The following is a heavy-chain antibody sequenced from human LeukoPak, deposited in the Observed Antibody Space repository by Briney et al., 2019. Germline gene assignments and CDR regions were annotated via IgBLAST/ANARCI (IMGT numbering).Heavy chain of an antibody. V-gene: IGHV5-51*01. D-gene: IGHD1-26*01. J-gene: IGHJ4*02. CDR1: SYSFTSYW. CDR3: LRRVGLLPSWEFDY. CDR2: IYPGDSDT. Sequence: GASLQISCNASSYSFTSYWSGWVRQMPRKRLEWMGIIYPGDSDTSYYPYFQGQITISASKSITTTYLQLSRMTATATAMSYCLRRVGLLPSWEFDYWGEGNLVTVSS.